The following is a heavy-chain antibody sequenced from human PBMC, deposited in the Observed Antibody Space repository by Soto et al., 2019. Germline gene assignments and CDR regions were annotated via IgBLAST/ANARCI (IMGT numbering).Heavy chain of an antibody. CDR3: AKDMLSAAASDAFDI. V-gene: IGHV3-23*01. J-gene: IGHJ3*02. D-gene: IGHD2-2*01. CDR2: ISGSGYST. Sequence: EVQLLESGGGLVQPGGSLRLSCAASGLTFSSYAMTWVRQAPGKGLEWVSAISGSGYSTDYADSVKGRFTISRDNSKNTLYLQMNSLRVEDTAVYYCAKDMLSAAASDAFDILGQGTMVTVSS. CDR1: GLTFSSYA.